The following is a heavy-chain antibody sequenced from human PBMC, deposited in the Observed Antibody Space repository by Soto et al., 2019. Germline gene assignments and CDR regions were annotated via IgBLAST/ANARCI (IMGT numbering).Heavy chain of an antibody. V-gene: IGHV3-23*01. Sequence: GALRLSCAASGFTFSSYAMSWVRQAPGKGLEWVSAISGSGGSTYYADSVKGRFTISRDNSKNTLYLQMNSLRAEDTAVYYCAKGHYSGSYLADYWGQGTLVTVSS. J-gene: IGHJ4*02. D-gene: IGHD1-26*01. CDR1: GFTFSSYA. CDR3: AKGHYSGSYLADY. CDR2: ISGSGGST.